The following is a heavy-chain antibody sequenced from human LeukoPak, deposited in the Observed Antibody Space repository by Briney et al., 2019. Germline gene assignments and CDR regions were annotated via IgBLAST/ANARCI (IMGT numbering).Heavy chain of an antibody. CDR2: IKQDGSEK. J-gene: IGHJ3*02. CDR1: GSTFSSYW. Sequence: GGSLRLSCAASGSTFSSYWMSWVRQAPGKGLEWVANIKQDGSEKYYVDSVKGRFTISRDNAKNSLYLQMNSLRAEDTAVYYCARDLGYSAYATVRGNDVEIWGQGTMVTVSS. V-gene: IGHV3-7*01. D-gene: IGHD5-12*01. CDR3: ARDLGYSAYATVRGNDVEI.